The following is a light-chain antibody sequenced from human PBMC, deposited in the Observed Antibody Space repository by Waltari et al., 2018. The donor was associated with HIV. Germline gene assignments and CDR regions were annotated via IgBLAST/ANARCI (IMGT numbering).Light chain of an antibody. CDR2: GAS. CDR1: PSINRD. Sequence: TQSPAALSVSPGQRATLSCRVSPSINRDVAWFQHKHGQRPRLLVYGASTRANGVPARFSGGVSGTEFTLTISSLQPEDFAVYYCQSYRTWPPMYTFGQGTKLE. CDR3: QSYRTWPPMYT. V-gene: IGKV3-15*01. J-gene: IGKJ2*01.